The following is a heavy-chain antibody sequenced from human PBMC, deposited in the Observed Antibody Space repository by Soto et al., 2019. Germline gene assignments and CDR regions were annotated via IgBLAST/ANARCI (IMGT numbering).Heavy chain of an antibody. CDR2: IYYGGST. J-gene: IGHJ4*02. CDR3: ARDSGDGGHAKVDY. CDR1: GGSISSGGYT. Sequence: QVQLQESGPGLVKPSQTLSLTCTVSGGSISSGGYTWSWTRHHPGKGLGWIGYIYYGGSTYYNPSLKSRVTISVDTSKNQFSLKLSSVTAADTAVYYCARDSGDGGHAKVDYWGQGTLVTVSS. V-gene: IGHV4-31*03.